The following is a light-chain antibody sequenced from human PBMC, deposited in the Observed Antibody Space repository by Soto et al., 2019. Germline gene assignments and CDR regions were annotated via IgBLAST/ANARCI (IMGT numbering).Light chain of an antibody. Sequence: EIVMTQSPATLSVSPGERATLSCRASHSVTSNLAWYQQKPGQAPRLLIYGASARATGFPARFSASGSGTEFTLTISSLQSEDFAVYYCQQYNNWPWTFDQGTKVEI. V-gene: IGKV3-15*01. CDR2: GAS. J-gene: IGKJ1*01. CDR3: QQYNNWPWT. CDR1: HSVTSN.